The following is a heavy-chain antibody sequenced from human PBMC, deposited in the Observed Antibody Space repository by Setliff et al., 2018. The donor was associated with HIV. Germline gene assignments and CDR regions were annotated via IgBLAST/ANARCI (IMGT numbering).Heavy chain of an antibody. J-gene: IGHJ6*02. CDR1: GYTFTGYY. D-gene: IGHD2-15*01. CDR3: ARGRREDTPYYGMDV. V-gene: IGHV1-2*04. CDR2: INPNSGGT. Sequence: ASVKVSCKASGYTFTGYYMHWVRQAPGQGLEWMGWINPNSGGTNYAQKSQGWVTMTRDTSISTAYMELSRLRSDDTAVYYCARGRREDTPYYGMDVWGQGTTVTVSS.